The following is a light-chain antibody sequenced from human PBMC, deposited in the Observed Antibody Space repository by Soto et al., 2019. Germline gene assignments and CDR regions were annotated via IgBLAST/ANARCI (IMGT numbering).Light chain of an antibody. V-gene: IGLV2-14*01. CDR1: SSDVGAYNY. CDR2: EVT. CDR3: SSYTRSSTWV. Sequence: QSALTQPASVSGSPGQSITISCTGTSSDVGAYNYVSWYQHHPGNAPEVLIYEVTKRPSGVSNRFSGSKSGNTASLTISGLQAEDEADYYCSSYTRSSTWVFGGGTKVTVL. J-gene: IGLJ3*02.